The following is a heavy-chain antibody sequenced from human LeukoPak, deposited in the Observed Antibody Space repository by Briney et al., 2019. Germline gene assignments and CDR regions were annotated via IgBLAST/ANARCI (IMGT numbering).Heavy chain of an antibody. Sequence: PGGSLRLSCAASVFTYSNYAMSWVRQAPGKGLEWVSAISGSGGSTYYADSVKGRFTISRDNSKNTLYLQMNSLRAEDTAVYYYAKDMRFDWTPYYFDYWGRGTLVTVSS. J-gene: IGHJ4*02. V-gene: IGHV3-23*01. CDR2: ISGSGGST. D-gene: IGHD3-9*01. CDR3: AKDMRFDWTPYYFDY. CDR1: VFTYSNYA.